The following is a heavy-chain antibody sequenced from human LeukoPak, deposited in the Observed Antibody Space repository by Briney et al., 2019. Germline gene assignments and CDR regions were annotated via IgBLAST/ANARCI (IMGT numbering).Heavy chain of an antibody. V-gene: IGHV3-64D*06. Sequence: PGGSLRLSCSASGFTFSIYAMHWVRQAPGKGLEYGSSITSNGDTTYYTDSVKGRFTISRDNSKNTLYLQMSSLRAEDTAVYYCLKDRLGTGDYWGQGTLVSVSS. CDR1: GFTFSIYA. J-gene: IGHJ4*02. CDR3: LKDRLGTGDY. D-gene: IGHD7-27*01. CDR2: ITSNGDTT.